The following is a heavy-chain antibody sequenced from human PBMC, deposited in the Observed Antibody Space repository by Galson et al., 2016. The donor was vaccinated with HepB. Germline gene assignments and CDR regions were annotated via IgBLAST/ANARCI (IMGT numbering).Heavy chain of an antibody. J-gene: IGHJ6*02. CDR3: ARDVHSHDCWSGYTLSYYGMDV. CDR2: MSYDGSTK. Sequence: SLRLSCAASGFTVNSYGVHWVRQTPGKRLEWMAVMSYDGSTKKNADSAKGRSTISRDNSTNTVYLQMNRLRPEDTAVYYCARDVHSHDCWSGYTLSYYGMDVWGQGTAVTVPS. CDR1: GFTVNSYG. D-gene: IGHD3-3*01. V-gene: IGHV3-30*03.